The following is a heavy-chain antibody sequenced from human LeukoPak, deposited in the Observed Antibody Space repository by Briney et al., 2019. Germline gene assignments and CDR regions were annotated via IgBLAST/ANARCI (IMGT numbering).Heavy chain of an antibody. CDR1: GYTFTSYD. CDR3: ARGPRDYGDYDFSYMDV. V-gene: IGHV1-8*03. D-gene: IGHD4-17*01. CDR2: MNPNSGNT. Sequence: EASVKVSCKASGYTFTSYDINWVRQATGQGLEWMGWMNPNSGNTGFAQKFQGRVTITRNTSISTAYMELSSLRSEDTAVYYCARGPRDYGDYDFSYMDVWGKGTTVTVSS. J-gene: IGHJ6*03.